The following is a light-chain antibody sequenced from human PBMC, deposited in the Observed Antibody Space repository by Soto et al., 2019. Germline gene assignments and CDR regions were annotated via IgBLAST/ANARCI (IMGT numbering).Light chain of an antibody. Sequence: QSVLTQPPSVSGAPGQRVTISCTGSSSNIGAGYDVHWYQQLPGTAPKLLIYGNNNRPSGVPDRFSGSKSGTSASLDITGLQADAEADYYCQSYDSSLSAWVFGGGTKVTVL. CDR2: GNN. CDR1: SSNIGAGYD. CDR3: QSYDSSLSAWV. J-gene: IGLJ3*02. V-gene: IGLV1-40*01.